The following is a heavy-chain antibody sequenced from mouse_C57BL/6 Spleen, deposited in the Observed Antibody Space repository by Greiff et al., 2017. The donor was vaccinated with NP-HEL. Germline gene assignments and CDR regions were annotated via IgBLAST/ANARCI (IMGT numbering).Heavy chain of an antibody. CDR3: ARRGIYYYGSSPIEEY. CDR2: ILPGSGST. V-gene: IGHV1-9*01. J-gene: IGHJ4*01. D-gene: IGHD1-1*01. CDR1: GYTFTGYW. Sequence: VQLQQSGAELMKPGASVKLSCKATGYTFTGYWIEWVKQRPGHGLEWIGEILPGSGSTNYNEKFKGKATFTADTSSNTAYMQLSSLTTEDSAIYYCARRGIYYYGSSPIEEYWGQGTSVTVSS.